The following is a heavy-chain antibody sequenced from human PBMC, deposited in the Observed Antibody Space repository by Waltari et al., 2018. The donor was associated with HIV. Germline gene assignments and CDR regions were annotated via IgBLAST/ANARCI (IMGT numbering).Heavy chain of an antibody. Sequence: EVQLVESGGGLVQPGGSLRLSCAVSGFTFSTYWMSWVRQAPGKGVEWVANIKPDGSAKYYVDSMKGRFTISRDNAKNSLYLQMNSLGAEDTAVYYCARDGDWKSDFWGQGILVTVSS. CDR3: ARDGDWKSDF. V-gene: IGHV3-7*01. D-gene: IGHD1-1*01. CDR2: IKPDGSAK. CDR1: GFTFSTYW. J-gene: IGHJ4*02.